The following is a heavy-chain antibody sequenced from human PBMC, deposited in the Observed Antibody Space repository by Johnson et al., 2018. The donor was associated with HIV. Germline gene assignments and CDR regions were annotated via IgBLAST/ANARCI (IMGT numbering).Heavy chain of an antibody. CDR1: GFTFSSYD. D-gene: IGHD6-25*01. CDR3: ARGLEVAACWGAFDI. Sequence: VQLVESGGGLVQPGGSLRLSCAASGFTFSSYDMHWVRQATGKGLEWVSGIGSTGDTYYPGYVKGRFTISRQNAKTSLYLQMNSLRAGDTAVYYCARGLEVAACWGAFDIWGQGTMVTVSS. V-gene: IGHV3-13*04. CDR2: IGSTGDT. J-gene: IGHJ3*02.